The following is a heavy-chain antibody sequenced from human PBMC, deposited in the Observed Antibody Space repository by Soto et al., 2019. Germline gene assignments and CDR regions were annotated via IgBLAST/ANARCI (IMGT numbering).Heavy chain of an antibody. CDR1: GDSVSSNSAA. D-gene: IGHD2-2*01. J-gene: IGHJ6*02. Sequence: PSQTLSLTCVISGDSVSSNSAAWNWIRQSPSRGLEWLGRTYYRSKWYNDYAVSVKSRITINPDTSKNQFSLQLNSVTPEDTAVYYCARDRDYCSSTSCYSYYYYGMDVWGQGTTVTVSS. V-gene: IGHV6-1*01. CDR3: ARDRDYCSSTSCYSYYYYGMDV. CDR2: TYYRSKWYN.